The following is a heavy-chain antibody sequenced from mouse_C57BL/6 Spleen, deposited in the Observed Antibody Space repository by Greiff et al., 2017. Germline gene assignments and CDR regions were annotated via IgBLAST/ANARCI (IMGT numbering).Heavy chain of an antibody. J-gene: IGHJ4*01. CDR3: ARDGKYCYGSYYAMDY. CDR1: GYSITSGYY. V-gene: IGHV3-6*01. Sequence: EVKLQESGPGLVKPSQSLSLTCSVTGYSITSGYYWNWIRQFPGNKLEWMGYISYDGSNNYNPSLKNRISITRDTSKNQFFLKLSSVTTEDTATYYGARDGKYCYGSYYAMDYWGQGTSVTVSS. D-gene: IGHD1-1*01. CDR2: ISYDGSN.